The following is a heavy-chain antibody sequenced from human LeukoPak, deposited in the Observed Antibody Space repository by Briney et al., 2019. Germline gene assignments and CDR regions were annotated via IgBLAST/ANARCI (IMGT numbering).Heavy chain of an antibody. J-gene: IGHJ4*02. V-gene: IGHV4-59*12. D-gene: IGHD2-2*01. CDR2: VIHSDFNKANGDIT. Sequence: PSETLSLTCTVSGASISKDYWAWIRQPPGKGLEWIGYVIHSDFNKANGDITNYNPSLESRVTISVDTSKNQFSLKLSSVTAADTAVYYCALLGEDIVVVPAAMQDYWGQGTLVTVSS. CDR1: GASISKDY. CDR3: ALLGEDIVVVPAAMQDY.